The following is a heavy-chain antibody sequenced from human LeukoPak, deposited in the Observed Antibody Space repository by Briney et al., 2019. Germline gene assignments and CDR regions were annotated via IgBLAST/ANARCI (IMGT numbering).Heavy chain of an antibody. V-gene: IGHV3-66*01. CDR2: IYSGDRT. D-gene: IGHD5-12*01. J-gene: IGHJ6*02. CDR3: ARANTYDSNYYYGMDV. CDR1: GFSVSDIY. Sequence: GGSLRLSCVASGFSVSDIYMNWVRQAPGKGLEWLSVIYSGDRTYYADSVKGRFTISRDNSKNTLYLQMNSLRAEDTAVYYCARANTYDSNYYYGMDVWGQGTTVTVSS.